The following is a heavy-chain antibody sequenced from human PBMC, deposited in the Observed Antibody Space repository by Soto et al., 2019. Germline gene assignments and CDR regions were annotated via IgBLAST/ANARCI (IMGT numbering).Heavy chain of an antibody. J-gene: IGHJ4*02. D-gene: IGHD6-13*01. CDR1: GGSFSGYY. V-gene: IGHV4-34*01. CDR2: INHSGST. Sequence: SETLSLTCAVYGGSFSGYYWSWIRQPPGKGLEWIGEINHSGSTNYNPSLKSRVTISVDTSKNQFSLKLSSVTAADTAVYYCASTASIAAADNPEYYFDYWGQGTLVTVSS. CDR3: ASTASIAAADNPEYYFDY.